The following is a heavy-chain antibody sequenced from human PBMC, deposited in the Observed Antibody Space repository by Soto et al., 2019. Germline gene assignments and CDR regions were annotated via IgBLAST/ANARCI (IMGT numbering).Heavy chain of an antibody. CDR2: INAGNGNT. D-gene: IGHD2-21*02. Sequence: ASVKVSCKASGYIFTTYAIFWVRQAPGQRLEWMGWINAGNGNTKYSQRFQGRVLITRDTSANTAYMELSSLRSEDTAVYYCARSIVVVTALDYWGQGTLVTVSS. CDR3: ARSIVVVTALDY. CDR1: GYIFTTYA. J-gene: IGHJ4*02. V-gene: IGHV1-3*01.